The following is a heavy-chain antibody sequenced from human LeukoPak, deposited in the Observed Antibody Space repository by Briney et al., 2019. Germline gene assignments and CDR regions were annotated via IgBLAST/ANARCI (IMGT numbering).Heavy chain of an antibody. CDR1: GGSISSSSYY. Sequence: PSETLSLTCTVSGGSISSSSYYWGWIRQPPGKGLEWLGSIYYSGSTYYNPSLKSRVTISVDTSKNQFSLKLSSVTAADTAVYYCARVVGYCSSTSCYWVDYWGQGTLVTVSS. CDR3: ARVVGYCSSTSCYWVDY. CDR2: IYYSGST. J-gene: IGHJ4*02. D-gene: IGHD2-2*01. V-gene: IGHV4-39*07.